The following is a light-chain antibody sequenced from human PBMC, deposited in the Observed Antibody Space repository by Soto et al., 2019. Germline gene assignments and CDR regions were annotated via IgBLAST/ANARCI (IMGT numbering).Light chain of an antibody. CDR1: SSDVGGYDY. Sequence: SALTQPASVSGSPGQSITISCTGSSSDVGGYDYVSWYQQHPGKAPKLMIYDVSNRPSGVSNRFSGSKSANTASLTISGLQAEDEADYYCSSYSSSSTLFGGGTKVTVL. CDR3: SSYSSSSTL. J-gene: IGLJ2*01. V-gene: IGLV2-14*01. CDR2: DVS.